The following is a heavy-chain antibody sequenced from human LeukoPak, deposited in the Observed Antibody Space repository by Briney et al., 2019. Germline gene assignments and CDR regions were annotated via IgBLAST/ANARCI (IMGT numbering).Heavy chain of an antibody. D-gene: IGHD2-15*01. Sequence: GGSLRLSCAATGFTFSIYTMNWVRQAPGKGLEWVSYISSSSSYIYYADSVKARFTISRDNAENSLYLQMNSLRAEDTAVYYCASDSEGYCSGGGCYYGMDVWGQGTTVTVSS. CDR1: GFTFSIYT. V-gene: IGHV3-21*01. CDR3: ASDSEGYCSGGGCYYGMDV. J-gene: IGHJ6*01. CDR2: ISSSSSYI.